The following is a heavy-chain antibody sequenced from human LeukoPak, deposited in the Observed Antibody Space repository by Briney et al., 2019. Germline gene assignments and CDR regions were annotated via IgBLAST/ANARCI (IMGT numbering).Heavy chain of an antibody. Sequence: QPGGSLRLSCAASGFTFSSYAMHWVRQAPGKGLEYVSAISSNGGSAYYANSVKGRFTISRDNYKNTMYLKMGSLRAEDMAVYYCARDHYDFCSGYYEVCLHYWGQGTLVTVSS. J-gene: IGHJ4*02. V-gene: IGHV3-64*01. CDR1: GFTFSSYA. D-gene: IGHD3-3*01. CDR3: ARDHYDFCSGYYEVCLHY. CDR2: ISSNGGSA.